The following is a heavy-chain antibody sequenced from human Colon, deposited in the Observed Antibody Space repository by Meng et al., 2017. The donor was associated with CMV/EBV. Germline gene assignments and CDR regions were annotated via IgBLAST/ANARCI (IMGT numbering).Heavy chain of an antibody. D-gene: IGHD2-21*01. V-gene: IGHV1-18*04. CDR2: INPYDGFT. Sequence: SGDILVTNGFSWVRQAPGQGLEWMGWINPYDGFTKYAQTFQDRVIMTADSSTGTVHMELTSLRSNDTATYFCARGTSYSNSGVWANWGQGTPVTVSS. J-gene: IGHJ4*02. CDR3: ARGTSYSNSGVWAN. CDR1: GDILVTNG.